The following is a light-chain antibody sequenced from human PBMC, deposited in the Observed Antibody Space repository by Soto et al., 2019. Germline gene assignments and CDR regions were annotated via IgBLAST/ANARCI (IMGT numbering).Light chain of an antibody. CDR1: QSVGNNY. J-gene: IGKJ4*01. CDR2: DAN. V-gene: IGKV3D-20*01. Sequence: EIVLTQSPATLSLSPGERATLSCGASQSVGNNYLGWYKLKPGLAPRLLIFDANRRATGIPDRFSGSGSGTDFTLTISRLEPEDFALYYCQQYATSPLTFGGGTKVDIK. CDR3: QQYATSPLT.